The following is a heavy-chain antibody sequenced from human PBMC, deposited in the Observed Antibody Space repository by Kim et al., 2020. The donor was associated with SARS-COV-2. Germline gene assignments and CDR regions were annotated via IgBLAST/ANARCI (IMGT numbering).Heavy chain of an antibody. CDR3: VKALVVVVAATYGLLDY. D-gene: IGHD2-15*01. Sequence: GGSLRLSCSASGFTFSSYAMHWVRQAPGKGLEYVSAISSNGGSTYYADSVKGRFTISRDNSKNTLYLQMSSLRAEDTAVYYCVKALVVVVAATYGLLDYWGQGTLVTVSS. CDR1: GFTFSSYA. V-gene: IGHV3-64D*06. CDR2: ISSNGGST. J-gene: IGHJ4*02.